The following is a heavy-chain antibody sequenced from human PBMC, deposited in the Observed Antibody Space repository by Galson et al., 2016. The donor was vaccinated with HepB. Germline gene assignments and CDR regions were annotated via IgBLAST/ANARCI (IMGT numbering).Heavy chain of an antibody. CDR3: ARDSYDVLTGQNDAFDI. CDR2: TYYNSKWNY. CDR1: GDSVSSNRAA. J-gene: IGHJ3*02. Sequence: CAISGDSVSSNRAAWNWIRQSPSRGLEWLGTTYYNSKWNYNYAVSVKGRITINPDTSKNQFSLQLNSVTPEDTAVYYCARDSYDVLTGQNDAFDIWGQGKMVTVSS. V-gene: IGHV6-1*01. D-gene: IGHD3-9*01.